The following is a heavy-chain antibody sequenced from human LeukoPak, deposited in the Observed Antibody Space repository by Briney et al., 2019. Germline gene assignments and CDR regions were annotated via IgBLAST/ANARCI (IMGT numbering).Heavy chain of an antibody. V-gene: IGHV3-69-1*01. CDR3: ARALDIVATITPIDY. CDR1: GLNFDDSA. J-gene: IGHJ4*02. Sequence: GGSLRLSCVASGLNFDDSAMHWVRQAPGKGLEWVSSISSSSYIYYADSVKGRFTISRDNAKNSLYLQMNSLRAEDTAVYYCARALDIVATITPIDYWGQGTLVTVSS. CDR2: ISSSSYI. D-gene: IGHD5-12*01.